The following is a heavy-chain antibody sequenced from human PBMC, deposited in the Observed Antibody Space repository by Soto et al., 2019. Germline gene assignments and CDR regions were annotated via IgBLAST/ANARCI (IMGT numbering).Heavy chain of an antibody. CDR1: GVTFSSYV. CDR2: ITGGGGDT. CDR3: AKDDLYYSGGYYFDY. D-gene: IGHD3-3*01. Sequence: GGSLRLSCAASGVTFSSYVMSWVRQAPGKGLEWVSAITGGGGDTYYADSVRGRFTISRENPKNTMYLQMNSLRVEDTAVYYCAKDDLYYSGGYYFDYCGQGPLVTVSS. V-gene: IGHV3-23*01. J-gene: IGHJ4*02.